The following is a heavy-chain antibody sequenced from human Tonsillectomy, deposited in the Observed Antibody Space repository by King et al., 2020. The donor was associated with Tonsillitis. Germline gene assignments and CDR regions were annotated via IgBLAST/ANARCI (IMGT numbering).Heavy chain of an antibody. D-gene: IGHD1-1*01. V-gene: IGHV4-59*08. CDR1: GGSISSYY. CDR2: IYYSGST. CDR3: AGYEGYYYYYMDV. J-gene: IGHJ6*03. Sequence: VQLQESGPGLVKPSETLSLTCTVSGGSISSYYWSWIRQPPGKGLEWIGYIYYSGSTNYNPSLKSRVTISVDTSKDQFSLKLSSVTAADTAVYYCAGYEGYYYYYMDVWGKGTTVTVSS.